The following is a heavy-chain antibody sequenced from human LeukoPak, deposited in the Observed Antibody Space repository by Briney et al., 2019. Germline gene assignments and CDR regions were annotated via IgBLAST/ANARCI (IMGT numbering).Heavy chain of an antibody. CDR2: INPSGGST. V-gene: IGHV1-46*01. CDR3: ARALIYSSSSFSQSPENYYYYYMDV. J-gene: IGHJ6*03. D-gene: IGHD6-6*01. CDR1: GYTFTSYY. Sequence: ASVKVSCKASGYTFTSYYMHWVRQAPGQGLEWMGIINPSGGSTSYAQKFQGRVTMTRDTSTSTVYMELSSLRSEDTAVYYCARALIYSSSSFSQSPENYYYYYMDVWGKGTTVTVSS.